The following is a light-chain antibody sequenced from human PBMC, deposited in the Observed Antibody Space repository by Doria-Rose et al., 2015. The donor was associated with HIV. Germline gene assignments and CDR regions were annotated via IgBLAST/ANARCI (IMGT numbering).Light chain of an antibody. CDR2: WAS. CDR1: QSLLYTSKNY. CDR3: QQYYDTPS. V-gene: IGKV4-1*01. J-gene: IGKJ3*01. Sequence: DIQLPQSPESPGMYLGESATLHCKSNQSLLYTSKNYLAWYQQKPGQPPKLLIYWASTRQSGVSARFSGSGSGTDFTLTISSLEAEDVAVYYCQQYYDTPSFGPGTTVDIK.